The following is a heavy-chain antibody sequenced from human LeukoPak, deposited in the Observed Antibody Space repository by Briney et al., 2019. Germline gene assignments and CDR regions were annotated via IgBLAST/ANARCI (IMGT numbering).Heavy chain of an antibody. V-gene: IGHV4-59*01. CDR2: IYYSGST. CDR3: ARSNRYSGSYYDY. Sequence: EPSETLSLTCTVSGGSISSYYWSWIRQPPGKGLEWIGYIYYSGSTNYNPSLKSRVTISVDTSKNQFSLKLSSVTAADTAVYYCARSNRYSGSYYDYRGQGTLVTVSS. J-gene: IGHJ4*02. CDR1: GGSISSYY. D-gene: IGHD1-26*01.